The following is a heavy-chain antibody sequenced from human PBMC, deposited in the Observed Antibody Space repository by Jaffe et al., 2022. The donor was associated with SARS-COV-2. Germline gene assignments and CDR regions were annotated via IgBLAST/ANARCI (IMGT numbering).Heavy chain of an antibody. CDR3: ARVREALTMVRGSIEYYYYMDV. V-gene: IGHV6-1*01. Sequence: QVQLQQSGPRLVKPSQTLSLTCVISGDSVSSNSAAWNWIRQSPSRGLEWLGRTSYRSKWYNDYAISMRSRITINPDTSKNQFSLQLNSVTPEDTAVYYCARVREALTMVRGSIEYYYYMDVWGKGTTVTVSS. D-gene: IGHD3-10*01. CDR2: TSYRSKWYN. CDR1: GDSVSSNSAA. J-gene: IGHJ6*03.